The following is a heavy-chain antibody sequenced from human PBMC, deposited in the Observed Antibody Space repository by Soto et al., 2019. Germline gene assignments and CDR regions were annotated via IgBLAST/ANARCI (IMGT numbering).Heavy chain of an antibody. CDR2: IYYSGST. CDR3: AGETPYFYFWSGYSQVFVP. J-gene: IGHJ5*02. Sequence: SETLSLTCTVSGGSISSYYWSWIRQPPGKGLEWIGYIYYSGSTNYNPSLKSRVTISVDTSKNQFSLKLSSVTAADTAVYYGAGETPYFYFWSGYSQVFVPWCPAPLVSVSS. D-gene: IGHD3-3*01. V-gene: IGHV4-59*01. CDR1: GGSISSYY.